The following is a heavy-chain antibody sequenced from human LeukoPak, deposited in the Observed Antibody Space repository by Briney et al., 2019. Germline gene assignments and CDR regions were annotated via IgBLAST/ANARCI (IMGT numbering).Heavy chain of an antibody. CDR2: IIPIFGTA. V-gene: IGHV1-69*05. D-gene: IGHD3-16*01. CDR1: GGTFSSYA. J-gene: IGHJ3*02. CDR3: ATVPEGVPDAFDI. Sequence: SVKVSCKASGGTFSSYAVSWVRQAPGQGLEWMGGIIPIFGTANYAQKFQGRVTITTDASTSTAYMELSSLRSEDTAVYYCATVPEGVPDAFDIWGQGTMVTVSS.